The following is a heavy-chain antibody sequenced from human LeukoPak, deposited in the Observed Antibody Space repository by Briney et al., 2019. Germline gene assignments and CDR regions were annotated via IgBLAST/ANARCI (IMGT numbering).Heavy chain of an antibody. CDR2: INTNTGNP. D-gene: IGHD4-11*01. V-gene: IGHV7-4-1*02. Sequence: ASVKVSCKASGYAMNWVRQAPGQGLEWMGWINTNTGNPTYAQGFTGRFVFSLDTSVSTAYLQISSLKAEDTAVYYCAREPYSNSDYYYYGTDVWGQGTTVTVSS. CDR3: AREPYSNSDYYYYGTDV. J-gene: IGHJ6*02. CDR1: GYA.